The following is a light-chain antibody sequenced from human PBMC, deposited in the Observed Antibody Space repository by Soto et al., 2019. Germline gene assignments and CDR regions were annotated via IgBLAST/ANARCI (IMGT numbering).Light chain of an antibody. V-gene: IGKV3-20*01. J-gene: IGKJ2*01. CDR3: QLYHSSFYT. Sequence: EIVLSQSPGTLSLSPGERATLSCRASQSVTSTYLAWYQQKPGQAPRLLIYGASRRATDIPDRFSGSGSGTDFSLTISRLEPEDFAVYYCQLYHSSFYTFGQGTKLEIE. CDR1: QSVTSTY. CDR2: GAS.